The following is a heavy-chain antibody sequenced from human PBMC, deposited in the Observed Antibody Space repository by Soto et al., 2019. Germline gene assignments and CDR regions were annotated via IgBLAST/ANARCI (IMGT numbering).Heavy chain of an antibody. D-gene: IGHD3-10*01. V-gene: IGHV3-74*01. CDR2: INTDGSST. Sequence: EVQLVESGGGLVQPGGSLRLSCAASGFTFSSFWMHWVRQAPGEGLVWVSRINTDGSSTSYADSVKGRFTISRDNDKNTLYLKMNSLRVEDTDMYYCAKRGVATFGLAYWGQGTLVTVSS. CDR3: AKRGVATFGLAY. J-gene: IGHJ4*02. CDR1: GFTFSSFW.